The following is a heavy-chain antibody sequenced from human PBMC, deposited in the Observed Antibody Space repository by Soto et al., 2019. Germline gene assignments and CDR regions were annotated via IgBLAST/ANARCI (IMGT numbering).Heavy chain of an antibody. CDR2: LYCAGGST. D-gene: IGHD3-10*01. J-gene: IGHJ6*02. CDR1: GFTFSDYA. Sequence: GGSLRLSCLASGFTFSDYAMTWVRHVPGRGLEWVASLYCAGGSTYYADSVRGRFTISRDNSQNTLFLQMKRLTVDDTAIYYCAAPRDEYGSGVSGFTYGMDIWGQGTTVTVSS. CDR3: AAPRDEYGSGVSGFTYGMDI. V-gene: IGHV3-23*05.